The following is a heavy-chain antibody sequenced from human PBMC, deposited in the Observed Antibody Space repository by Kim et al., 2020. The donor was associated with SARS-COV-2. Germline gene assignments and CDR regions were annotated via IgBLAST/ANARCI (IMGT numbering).Heavy chain of an antibody. J-gene: IGHJ6*02. Sequence: ASVKVSCKASGYTFTSYGISWVRQAPGQGLEWMGWISAYNGNTNYAQKLQGRVTMTTDTSTSTAYMELRSLRSDDTAVYYCAGAYGNGGITIFGVVVYYYYGMDVWGQGTTVTVSS. D-gene: IGHD3-3*01. V-gene: IGHV1-18*04. CDR1: GYTFTSYG. CDR3: AGAYGNGGITIFGVVVYYYYGMDV. CDR2: ISAYNGNT.